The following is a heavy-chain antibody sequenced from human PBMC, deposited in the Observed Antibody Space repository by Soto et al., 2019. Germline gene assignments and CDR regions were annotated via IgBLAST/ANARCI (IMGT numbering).Heavy chain of an antibody. CDR1: GFTFDDYA. V-gene: IGHV3-9*01. J-gene: IGHJ3*01. D-gene: IGHD6-13*01. CDR2: ISWNSDTI. Sequence: EVQLVESGGGLVQSGRSLRLSCAASGFTFDDYAMHWVRQAPGKGLEWVSGISWNSDTIAYADSVKGRFTISRDNAKNSLYLQMNSLRTEDTALYYCAKDLAAAGTQDAFDVWGQGTMVTVSS. CDR3: AKDLAAAGTQDAFDV.